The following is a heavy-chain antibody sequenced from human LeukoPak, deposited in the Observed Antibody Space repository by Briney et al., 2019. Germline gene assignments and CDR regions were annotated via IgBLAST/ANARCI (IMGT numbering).Heavy chain of an antibody. CDR3: ARPDTTMEDAFDI. CDR2: IYYSGST. CDR1: GGSFSGYY. D-gene: IGHD5-18*01. V-gene: IGHV4-59*01. Sequence: SETLSLTCAVYGGSFSGYYWSWIRQPPGKGLEWIGYIYYSGSTNYNPSLKSRVTISVDTSKNQFSLKLSSVTAADTAVYYCARPDTTMEDAFDIWGHGTMVTVSS. J-gene: IGHJ3*02.